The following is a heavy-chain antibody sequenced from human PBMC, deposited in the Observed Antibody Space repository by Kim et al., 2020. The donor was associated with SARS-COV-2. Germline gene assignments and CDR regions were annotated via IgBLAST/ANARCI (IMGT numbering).Heavy chain of an antibody. J-gene: IGHJ4*02. CDR2: ISNSGLGT. CDR3: EASDY. CDR1: GFTFSAYA. Sequence: GGSLRLSCAASGFTFSAYAMSRARQGPGKGLEWVSTISNSGLGTHYADSVKGRFTISRDNSKNTLFLQMNYLTAEDTAIYYCEASDYWGQGSLVTVSS. V-gene: IGHV3-23*01.